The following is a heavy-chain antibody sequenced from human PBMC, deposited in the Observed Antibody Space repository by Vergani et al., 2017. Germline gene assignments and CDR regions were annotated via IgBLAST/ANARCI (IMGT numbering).Heavy chain of an antibody. CDR2: ISGSGGST. J-gene: IGHJ6*02. CDR1: GFTFSSYA. D-gene: IGHD2-2*01. CDR3: ASRYCSSTSCYAGHYYYYYGMDV. V-gene: IGHV3-23*01. Sequence: EVQLLESGGGLVQPGGSLRLSCAASGFTFSSYAMSWVRQAPGKGLEWVSAISGSGGSTYYADSVKGRFTISRDNSKNTLYLQMNSLRAEDTAVYYCASRYCSSTSCYAGHYYYYYGMDVWGQGP.